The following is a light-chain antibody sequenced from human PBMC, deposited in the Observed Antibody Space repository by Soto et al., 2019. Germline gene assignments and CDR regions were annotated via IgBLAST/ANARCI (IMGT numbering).Light chain of an antibody. J-gene: IGKJ1*01. Sequence: EILMTQSPATLSLSPGDSATLSCGACESVNSNLAWYQQKPGQAPRLLIYGASTRASGIPARFRGSGSGTEFILAISSLQSDDFAVYYCQQYNTWWTFGQGTKVEI. CDR1: ESVNSN. CDR2: GAS. CDR3: QQYNTWWT. V-gene: IGKV3-15*01.